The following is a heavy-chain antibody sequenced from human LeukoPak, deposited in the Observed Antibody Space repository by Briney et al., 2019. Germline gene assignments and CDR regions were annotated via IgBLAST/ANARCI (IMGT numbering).Heavy chain of an antibody. D-gene: IGHD2-2*01. J-gene: IGHJ5*02. CDR2: IYHSGST. CDR3: ARQGDQLLSINWFDP. V-gene: IGHV4-38-2*01. Sequence: SETLSLTCAVSGYSISSGYYWGWIRQPPGKVLEWIGMIYHSGSTYYNPSLKSRVTITVDTSKNQFSLKLSSVTAADTAVYYCARQGDQLLSINWFDPWGQGTLVTVSS. CDR1: GYSISSGYY.